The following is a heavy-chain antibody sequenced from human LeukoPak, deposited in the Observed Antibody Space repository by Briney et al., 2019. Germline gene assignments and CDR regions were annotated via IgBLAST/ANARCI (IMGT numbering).Heavy chain of an antibody. CDR2: ISYTGTYI. J-gene: IGHJ4*02. CDR3: PREFYMNTVDY. Sequence: GGSLRLSCAASAFSLNAYNMNWVRQAPGKGLEWVSSISYTGTYIYYADSVKGRFTISRDNAQNSLYLQMTSLRAEDTAVYSCPREFYMNTVDYWGQGTLVTVSS. D-gene: IGHD1/OR15-1a*01. V-gene: IGHV3-21*01. CDR1: AFSLNAYN.